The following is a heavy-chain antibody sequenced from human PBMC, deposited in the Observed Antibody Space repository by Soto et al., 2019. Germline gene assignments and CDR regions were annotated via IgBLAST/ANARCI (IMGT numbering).Heavy chain of an antibody. V-gene: IGHV4-39*01. J-gene: IGHJ5*02. CDR3: ARQPTTGDTDLWFDP. D-gene: IGHD2-21*01. Sequence: SETLSLTCNVSGGSISTSRSYWAWIRQPPGKGLEWLANIFYSGSTYYNPSLASRVTVSVDTSKNEFSLKLRSVTAADTAVYYCARQPTTGDTDLWFDPWGQGTLVTVSS. CDR1: GGSISTSRSY. CDR2: IFYSGST.